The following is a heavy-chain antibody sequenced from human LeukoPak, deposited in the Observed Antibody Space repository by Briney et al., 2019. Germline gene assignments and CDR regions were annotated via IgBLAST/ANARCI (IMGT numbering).Heavy chain of an antibody. CDR1: QSTFSNYA. J-gene: IGHJ2*01. V-gene: IGHV3-23*01. Sequence: GGSLRLSCAASQSTFSNYAISWVRQAPGKGLEWVSAISGSGNTTYFGDSVTGRFTISRDNPKNTVYLQMNSLSAEDTAVYYCAKGPAPYCSGGSCYSPHWYFDLWGRGTLVTVSS. CDR3: AKGPAPYCSGGSCYSPHWYFDL. D-gene: IGHD2-15*01. CDR2: ISGSGNTT.